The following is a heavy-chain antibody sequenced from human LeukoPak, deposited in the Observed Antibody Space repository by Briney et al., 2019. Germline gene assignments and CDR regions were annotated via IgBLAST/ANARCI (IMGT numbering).Heavy chain of an antibody. J-gene: IGHJ5*02. D-gene: IGHD6-19*01. Sequence: SETLSLTCAVYGGSFSGYYWNWIRQPPGKGLEWIGEINHSGSTNYNPSLKSRVTISVDTSKNQFSLKLSSVTAADTAVYYCARDSSGYNWFDPWGQGTLVTVSS. V-gene: IGHV4-34*01. CDR3: ARDSSGYNWFDP. CDR2: INHSGST. CDR1: GGSFSGYY.